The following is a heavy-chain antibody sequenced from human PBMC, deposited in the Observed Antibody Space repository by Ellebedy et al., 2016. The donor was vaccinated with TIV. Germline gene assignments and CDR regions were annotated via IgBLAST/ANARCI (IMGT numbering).Heavy chain of an antibody. CDR2: ISSNSGNI. J-gene: IGHJ4*02. V-gene: IGHV3-48*02. CDR1: GFTFSTYS. CDR3: ARDENYVAEVIDY. D-gene: IGHD1-7*01. Sequence: GESLNISCAASGFTFSTYSMNWVRQAPGKGLEWVSYISSNSGNIYYADSVKGRFTISRDNAKNSLYLQMNSLRDEDTAVYYCARDENYVAEVIDYWGQGTLVTVSS.